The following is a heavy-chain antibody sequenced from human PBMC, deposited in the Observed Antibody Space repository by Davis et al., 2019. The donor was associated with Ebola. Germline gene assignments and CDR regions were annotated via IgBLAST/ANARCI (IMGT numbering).Heavy chain of an antibody. Sequence: SVKVSCKASGGTFSSYAISWVRQAPGQGLEWMGGIIPIFGTANYAQKFQGRVTITADESTSTAYMELSSLRSEDTAVYYCAGGVVATITWGYYHYYGMDVWGQGTTVTVSS. CDR1: GGTFSSYA. D-gene: IGHD5-12*01. J-gene: IGHJ6*02. V-gene: IGHV1-69*13. CDR3: AGGVVATITWGYYHYYGMDV. CDR2: IIPIFGTA.